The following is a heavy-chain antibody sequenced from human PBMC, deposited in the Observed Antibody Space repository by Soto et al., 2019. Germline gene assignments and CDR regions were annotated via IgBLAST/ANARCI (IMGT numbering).Heavy chain of an antibody. D-gene: IGHD2-8*01. CDR1: GFTFSGAG. CDR3: AKEGEIMATIGAFEY. CDR2: IASISGRT. Sequence: EVQLLESGGGLVQPGGSLILSCAASGFTFSGAGMNWVRQPPGKGLEWVSGIASISGRTNYADSVKGRFTISKDTSKNTFYLQMNSLRAEDTALYSCAKEGEIMATIGAFEYCGQGALVTVSS. J-gene: IGHJ4*02. V-gene: IGHV3-23*01.